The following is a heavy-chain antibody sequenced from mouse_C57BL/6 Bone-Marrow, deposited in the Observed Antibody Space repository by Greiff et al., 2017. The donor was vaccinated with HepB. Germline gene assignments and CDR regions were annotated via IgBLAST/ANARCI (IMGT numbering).Heavy chain of an antibody. V-gene: IGHV1-54*01. CDR3: ARNGRAYYYAMDY. CDR2: INPGSGGT. Sequence: QVQLQQSGAELVRPGTSVKVSCKASGYAFTNYLIEWVKQRPGQGLEWIGVINPGSGGTNYNEKFKGKATLTADKSSSTAYMQLSSLTSEDSAVYFCARNGRAYYYAMDYWGQGTSVTVSS. J-gene: IGHJ4*01. CDR1: GYAFTNYL. D-gene: IGHD3-3*01.